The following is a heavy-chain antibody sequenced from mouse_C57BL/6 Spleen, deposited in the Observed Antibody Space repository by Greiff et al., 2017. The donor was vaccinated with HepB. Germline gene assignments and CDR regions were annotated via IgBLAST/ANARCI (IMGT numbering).Heavy chain of an antibody. CDR3: ARPTGTGYAMDY. CDR2: ISSGSSTI. V-gene: IGHV5-17*01. D-gene: IGHD4-1*02. Sequence: EVKRVESGGGLVKPGGSLKLSCAASGFTFSDYGMHWVRQAPEKGLEWVAYISSGSSTIYYADTVKGRFTISRDNAKNTLFLQMTSLRSEDTAMYYCARPTGTGYAMDYWGQGTSVTVSS. CDR1: GFTFSDYG. J-gene: IGHJ4*01.